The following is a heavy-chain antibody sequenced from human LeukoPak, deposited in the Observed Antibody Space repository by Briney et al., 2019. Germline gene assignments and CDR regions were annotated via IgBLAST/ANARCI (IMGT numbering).Heavy chain of an antibody. CDR1: GGSISSYY. V-gene: IGHV4-59*08. CDR2: IYYSGST. D-gene: IGHD3-22*01. Sequence: SQTLSLTCTVSGGSISSYYWSWIRQPPGKGLEWIGYIYYSGSTNYNPSLKSRVTISVDTSKNQFSLKLSSVTAADTAVYYCARSIVVIRGVFYFDYWGQGTLVTVSS. J-gene: IGHJ4*02. CDR3: ARSIVVIRGVFYFDY.